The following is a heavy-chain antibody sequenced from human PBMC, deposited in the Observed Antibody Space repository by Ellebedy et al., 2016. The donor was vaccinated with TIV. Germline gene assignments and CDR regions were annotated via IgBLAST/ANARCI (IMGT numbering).Heavy chain of an antibody. J-gene: IGHJ4*02. CDR3: AEGRSGWYYFDY. CDR2: VSSGGSA. Sequence: SETLSLTCTVSGVPISGSYWSWIRLPPGKGLEWIGYVSSGGSAHYSPSLKSRVTISVDTSKNQFSLRLSSVTAADTAVYYCAEGRSGWYYFDYWGQGTLVTVSS. D-gene: IGHD6-19*01. CDR1: GVPISGSY. V-gene: IGHV4-59*12.